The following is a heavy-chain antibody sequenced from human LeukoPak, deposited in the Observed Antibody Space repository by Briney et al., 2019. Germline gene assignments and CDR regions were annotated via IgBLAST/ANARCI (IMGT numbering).Heavy chain of an antibody. CDR2: ISGSGGST. CDR1: GFTFSSYA. CDR3: AKDRAYYYDSSARSPLLPY. V-gene: IGHV3-23*01. D-gene: IGHD3-22*01. Sequence: GGSLRLSCAASGFTFSSYAMSWVRQAPGKGLEWVSAISGSGGSTYYADSVKGRFTISRGNSKNTLYLQMNSLRAEDTAVYYCAKDRAYYYDSSARSPLLPYWGKGTLVTVSS. J-gene: IGHJ4*02.